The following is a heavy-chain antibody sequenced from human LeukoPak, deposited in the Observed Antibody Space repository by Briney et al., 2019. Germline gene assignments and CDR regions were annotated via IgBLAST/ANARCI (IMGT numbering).Heavy chain of an antibody. CDR3: AKEQTYYYDSSGYYFDY. V-gene: IGHV4-38-2*02. CDR1: GFTFSNAW. CDR2: IYHSGST. Sequence: GSLRLSCAASGFTFSNAWMSWVRQAPGKGLEWIGSIYHSGSTYYNPSLKSRVTISVDTSKNQFSLKLSSVTAADTAVYYCAKEQTYYYDSSGYYFDYWGQGTLVTVSS. J-gene: IGHJ4*02. D-gene: IGHD3-22*01.